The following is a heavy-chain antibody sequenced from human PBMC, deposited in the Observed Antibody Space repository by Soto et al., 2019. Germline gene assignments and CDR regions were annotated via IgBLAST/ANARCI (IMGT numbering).Heavy chain of an antibody. Sequence: KTSETLSLTCAVYGGSFSGYYWSWIRQPPGKGLEWIGEINHSGSTHYNPSLKSRVTISVDTSKNQFSLQLSSVTAADTAVYYCASGGVYYDSSGYYGGLRYGMDVWGQGTTVTVSS. J-gene: IGHJ6*02. CDR3: ASGGVYYDSSGYYGGLRYGMDV. CDR2: INHSGST. V-gene: IGHV4-34*01. D-gene: IGHD3-22*01. CDR1: GGSFSGYY.